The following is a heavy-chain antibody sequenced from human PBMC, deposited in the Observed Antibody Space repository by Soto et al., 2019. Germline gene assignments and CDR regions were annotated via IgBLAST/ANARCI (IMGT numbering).Heavy chain of an antibody. D-gene: IGHD3-22*01. J-gene: IGHJ4*02. CDR3: AYRRNFYNNSGLDY. CDR1: GSSLSTSGVG. CDR2: INWDDDK. V-gene: IGHV2-5*02. Sequence: QITLKESGPALVKPTQTLTLTCTLSGSSLSTSGVGVSWIRQPPGKALEWLAHINWDDDKRFNPSLQGRLTITKDTSKDQVVLTMTNMNPVDTATYYCAYRRNFYNNSGLDYWGQGTLVTVSS.